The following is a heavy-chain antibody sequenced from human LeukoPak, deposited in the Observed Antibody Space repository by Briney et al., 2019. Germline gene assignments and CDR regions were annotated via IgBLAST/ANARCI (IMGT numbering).Heavy chain of an antibody. Sequence: GGSLRLSCAASGFTFSSYAMTWVRQAPGKGLEWVSGISTSGDSTYHAHSVKGRFTISRDNSKNTLYLQMNSLRAEDTAVYFCAKAVSNWNDAPFDYWGQGTLVTVSS. CDR2: ISTSGDST. V-gene: IGHV3-23*01. CDR3: AKAVSNWNDAPFDY. CDR1: GFTFSSYA. D-gene: IGHD1-1*01. J-gene: IGHJ4*02.